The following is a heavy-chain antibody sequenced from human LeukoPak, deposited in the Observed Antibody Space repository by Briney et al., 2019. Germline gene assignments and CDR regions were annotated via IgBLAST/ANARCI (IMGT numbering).Heavy chain of an antibody. V-gene: IGHV1-69*01. Sequence: SVKVSCKASGGTFGSYVISWVRQAPGQGREWMGGIIPIFGTAHDAQKFQGRLTITADESTSTVYMEMSSLRSEDTAMYYCAKEGDTALVTGYFDLWGRGTLVTVSA. D-gene: IGHD5-18*01. CDR1: GGTFGSYV. J-gene: IGHJ2*01. CDR2: IIPIFGTA. CDR3: AKEGDTALVTGYFDL.